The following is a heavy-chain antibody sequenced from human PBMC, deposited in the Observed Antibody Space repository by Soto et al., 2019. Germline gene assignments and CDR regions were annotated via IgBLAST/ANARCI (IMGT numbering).Heavy chain of an antibody. V-gene: IGHV4-30-2*01. CDR2: IYQSGST. D-gene: IGHD3-22*01. Sequence: PSETLSLTCAVSGGSLSSSAYSWSWIRQPPGKGLEWIGFIYQSGSTYYNPSLKSRVTMSLDRPKNQFSLKLSSVTAADTAVYYCARELLFYDSDGFSWDDAFDIWGQGTIVTVS. CDR1: GGSLSSSAYS. CDR3: ARELLFYDSDGFSWDDAFDI. J-gene: IGHJ3*02.